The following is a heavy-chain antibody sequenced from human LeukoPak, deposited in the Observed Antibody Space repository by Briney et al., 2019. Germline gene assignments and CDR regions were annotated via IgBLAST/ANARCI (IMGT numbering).Heavy chain of an antibody. J-gene: IGHJ4*02. CDR2: ISGSGGGT. CDR3: AKEGIAAAGFDY. D-gene: IGHD6-13*01. Sequence: PGGSLRLSCAASGFTFSRCAMSWVRQAPGKGLECVSAISGSGGGTYYADSVKGRFTISRDNSKNTLYLQMNSLRAEDTAVYYCAKEGIAAAGFDYWGQGTLVTVSS. V-gene: IGHV3-23*01. CDR1: GFTFSRCA.